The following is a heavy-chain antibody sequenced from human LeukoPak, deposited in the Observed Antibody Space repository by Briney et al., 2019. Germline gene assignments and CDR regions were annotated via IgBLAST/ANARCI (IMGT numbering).Heavy chain of an antibody. CDR2: ISYDGSNK. D-gene: IGHD2-2*01. Sequence: GPCLTLSCAASGFTFSNYGMLCVRHAPANWLDWVAFISYDGSNKYYADSVKGRFTISRDNSKTTLYLQMNSLRAEDTAVYYCAKDGPSRQPVVPAAVDYWGQGTLVTVSS. J-gene: IGHJ4*02. CDR1: GFTFSNYG. V-gene: IGHV3-30*18. CDR3: AKDGPSRQPVVPAAVDY.